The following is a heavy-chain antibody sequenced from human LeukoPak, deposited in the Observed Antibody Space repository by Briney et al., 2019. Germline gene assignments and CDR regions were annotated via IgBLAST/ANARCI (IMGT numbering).Heavy chain of an antibody. CDR1: GGSISSSSYY. CDR2: GSERGGT. D-gene: IGHD1-26*01. J-gene: IGHJ5*02. V-gene: IGHV4-39*07. CDR3: AKNGQSGFSCDP. Sequence: SETLSLTCTVSGGSISSSSYYWGWIRQSPGKGLEWIGEGSERGGTKFNPSLKSRVTISADTSKNQFSLKLSSVTAADTAVYHCAKNGQSGFSCDPWGRGTLVTVSS.